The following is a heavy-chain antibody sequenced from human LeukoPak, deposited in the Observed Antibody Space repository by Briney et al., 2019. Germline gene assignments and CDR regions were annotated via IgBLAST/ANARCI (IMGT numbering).Heavy chain of an antibody. J-gene: IGHJ5*02. D-gene: IGHD2-2*02. Sequence: ASVKVSSKASGYTFTSYYMHRVRQAPGQGLEWMGIINPSGGSTSYAQKFQGRVTMTRDTSTSTVYMELSSLRSEDTAVYYCARGEDIVVVPAAIIPPFDPWGQGTLVTVSS. CDR1: GYTFTSYY. CDR3: ARGEDIVVVPAAIIPPFDP. V-gene: IGHV1-46*01. CDR2: INPSGGST.